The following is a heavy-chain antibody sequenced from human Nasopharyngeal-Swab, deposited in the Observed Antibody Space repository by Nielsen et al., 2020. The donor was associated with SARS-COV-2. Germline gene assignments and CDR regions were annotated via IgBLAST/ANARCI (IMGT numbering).Heavy chain of an antibody. CDR1: GLTFDNHW. CDR3: ARDLSWNFDY. CDR2: IKPDGSEK. J-gene: IGHJ4*02. Sequence: GESLKISCAASGLTFDNHWMTWVRQAPGKGLEWVATIKPDGSEKYYVDSVKGRFTISRDNAKNSLCLQVNSLRAEDTAVYFCARDLSWNFDYWGQGTLITVSS. D-gene: IGHD6-13*01. V-gene: IGHV3-7*01.